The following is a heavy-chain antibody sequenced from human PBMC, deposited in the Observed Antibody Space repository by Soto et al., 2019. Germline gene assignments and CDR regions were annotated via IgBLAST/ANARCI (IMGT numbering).Heavy chain of an antibody. CDR3: ARHIYDWNYVFDY. CDR2: IYTGGRT. Sequence: GGSLRLSCAASGFTVSSNYMSWVRQAPGKGLEWVSVIYTGGRTDYADSVKGRFTVSRENSKNTLYLQMNSLRAEDTAVYYCARHIYDWNYVFDYWGQGTLVTVSS. V-gene: IGHV3-66*04. D-gene: IGHD1-7*01. J-gene: IGHJ4*02. CDR1: GFTVSSNY.